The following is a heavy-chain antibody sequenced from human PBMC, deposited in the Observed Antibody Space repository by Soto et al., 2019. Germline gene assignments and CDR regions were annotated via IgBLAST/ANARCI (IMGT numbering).Heavy chain of an antibody. CDR2: ISAYNGNT. J-gene: IGHJ4*02. CDR1: VYTFTSYG. D-gene: IGHD3-10*01. CDR3: ARDAPYPPLLWFGELLAFDY. Sequence: GASVKVSCKASVYTFTSYGISWVRQAPGQGLEWMGWISAYNGNTNYAQKLQGRVTMTTDTSTSTAYMELRSLRSDDTAVYYCARDAPYPPLLWFGELLAFDYWGQGTLVTVSS. V-gene: IGHV1-18*01.